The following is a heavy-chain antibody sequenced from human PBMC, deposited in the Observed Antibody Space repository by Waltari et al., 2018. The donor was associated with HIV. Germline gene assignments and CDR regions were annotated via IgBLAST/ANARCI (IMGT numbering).Heavy chain of an antibody. D-gene: IGHD4-17*01. J-gene: IGHJ3*02. CDR2: IYSGGRT. Sequence: EVQLVESGGGMVQPGGSLGLSCADSVFTVSSNSLSLVTLAPGKGLEWVSGIYSGGRTYYADSVKGRLTISRDNSRNTLYLQMNSLRPEDTAVYYCATSVTTATVDAFDIWGQGTMVTVSS. CDR1: VFTVSSNS. V-gene: IGHV3-53*01. CDR3: ATSVTTATVDAFDI.